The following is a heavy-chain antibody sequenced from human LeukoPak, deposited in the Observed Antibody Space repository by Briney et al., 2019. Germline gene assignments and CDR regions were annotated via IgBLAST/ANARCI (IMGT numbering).Heavy chain of an antibody. CDR1: GGSIRSSSYY. D-gene: IGHD2-21*02. V-gene: IGHV4-39*01. J-gene: IGHJ3*02. CDR3: ATPTCGGDCPPRFDI. Sequence: SETLSLTCAVSGGSIRSSSYYWGWIRQPPGKGLEWLGTIFYSGTTYYNPSLKSQVTISLDTSKNEFSLKLTSVTAADTAIYYCATPTCGGDCPPRFDIWGQGAMVTVSS. CDR2: IFYSGTT.